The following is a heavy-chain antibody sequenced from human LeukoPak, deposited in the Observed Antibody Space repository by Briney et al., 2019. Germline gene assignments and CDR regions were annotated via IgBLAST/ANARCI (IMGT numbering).Heavy chain of an antibody. CDR3: AKDRVFDYYDISELDY. V-gene: IGHV3-7*03. CDR2: IKQDGSEK. Sequence: GGSLRLSCAASGFTFSSYWTSWVRQAPGKGLEWVANIKQDGSEKYYVDSVKGRFTISRDNAKNSPYLQMNSLRADDTAIYYCAKDRVFDYYDISELDYWGQGPLVTVSS. CDR1: GFTFSSYW. J-gene: IGHJ4*02. D-gene: IGHD3-22*01.